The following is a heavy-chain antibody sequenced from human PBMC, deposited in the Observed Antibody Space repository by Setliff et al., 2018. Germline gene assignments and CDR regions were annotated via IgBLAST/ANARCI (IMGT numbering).Heavy chain of an antibody. CDR2: IYSGGST. V-gene: IGHV3-66*01. J-gene: IGHJ4*02. CDR3: ARGETDS. CDR1: GFTFSSYW. Sequence: QAGGSLRLSCAASGFTFSSYWMSWVRQAPGKGLEWVSVIYSGGSTYYADSVKGRFTISRDNSKNTLYLQMNSLRAEDTAVYYCARGETDSWGQGTLVTVSS.